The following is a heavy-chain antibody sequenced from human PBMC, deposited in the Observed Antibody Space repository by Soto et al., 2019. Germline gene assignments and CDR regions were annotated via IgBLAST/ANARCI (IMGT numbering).Heavy chain of an antibody. D-gene: IGHD6-19*01. CDR2: IIPVFGTA. Sequence: QVQLVQSGAEVKKPGSSVKVSCKASGGTFISYAITWMRQAPGQGLEWMGTIIPVFGTANYAQNLRGRVTMTADDSTSTAYMELSSLGSDDMAVYYCARGPPRHNSGWYYDSWGQGTLVSVSS. CDR1: GGTFISYA. V-gene: IGHV1-69*18. J-gene: IGHJ4*02. CDR3: ARGPPRHNSGWYYDS.